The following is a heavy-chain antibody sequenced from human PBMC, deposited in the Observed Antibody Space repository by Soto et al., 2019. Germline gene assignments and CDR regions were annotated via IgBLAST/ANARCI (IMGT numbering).Heavy chain of an antibody. D-gene: IGHD3-22*01. CDR2: IDPSDSQT. J-gene: IGHJ4*02. Sequence: PGESLKISCKGSGYSFAGYWITWVRQKPGKGLEWMGRIDPSDSQTYYSPSFRGHVTISVTKSITTVFLQWSSLRASGTAMYYRARQIYDSDTGPNFQYYFDSWGQGTPVTVSS. CDR3: ARQIYDSDTGPNFQYYFDS. CDR1: GYSFAGYW. V-gene: IGHV5-10-1*01.